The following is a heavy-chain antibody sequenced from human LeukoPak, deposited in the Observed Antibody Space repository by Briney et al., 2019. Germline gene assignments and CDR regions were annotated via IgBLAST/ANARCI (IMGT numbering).Heavy chain of an antibody. CDR1: GYTFTHYD. D-gene: IGHD1-7*01. V-gene: IGHV1-18*01. Sequence: GASVKVSCKASGYTFTHYDITWVRQAPGQGLEWMGWISAYNGHTNYAQKLQGRITVTTDTSTSTSYMELRSLRSDDTAVYYCARRGLGTTQRYFEYWGQGTLVIVSS. CDR3: ARRGLGTTQRYFEY. J-gene: IGHJ4*02. CDR2: ISAYNGHT.